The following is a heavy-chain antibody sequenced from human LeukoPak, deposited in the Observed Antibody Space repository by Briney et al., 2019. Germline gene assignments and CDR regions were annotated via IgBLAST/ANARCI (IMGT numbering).Heavy chain of an antibody. CDR2: INPNSGGT. CDR3: ATAVVRGVLLWFGELLF. CDR1: GYTFTGYY. V-gene: IGHV1-2*04. Sequence: ASVKVSCKASGYTFTGYYMHWVRQAPGQGLEWMGWINPNSGGTNYAQKFQGWVTMTRDTSISTAYMELSRLRSDDTAVYYCATAVVRGVLLWFGELLFWGQGTLVTVSS. J-gene: IGHJ4*02. D-gene: IGHD3-10*01.